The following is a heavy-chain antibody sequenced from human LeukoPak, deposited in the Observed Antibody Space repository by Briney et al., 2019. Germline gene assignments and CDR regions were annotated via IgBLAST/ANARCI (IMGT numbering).Heavy chain of an antibody. D-gene: IGHD6-13*01. J-gene: IGHJ4*02. CDR2: ISGYVGST. Sequence: GGSLRLSCAASGFTFSSYAMTWVRQGPGKGLEWVSSISGYVGSTYYADSVKGRFTISRDNSKNTVFLQMSSLRAEDTAVYYCAARTAAAHWGQGTLVTVSS. CDR1: GFTFSSYA. V-gene: IGHV3-23*01. CDR3: AARTAAAH.